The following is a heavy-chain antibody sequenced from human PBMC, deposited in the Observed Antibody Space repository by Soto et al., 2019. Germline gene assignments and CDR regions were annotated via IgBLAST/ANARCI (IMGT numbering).Heavy chain of an antibody. D-gene: IGHD6-13*01. J-gene: IGHJ5*02. Sequence: PSETLSLTCTVSGGSISSYYWSWIRQPPGKGLDXIGYIXXSXSXXXNXXXXSRVTISVDTFKNQFSLKLSSVTAADTAVYYCARGIAARGNWFDPWGQGTLATVSS. V-gene: IGHV4-59*01. CDR3: ARGIAARGNWFDP. CDR2: IXXSXSX. CDR1: GGSISSYY.